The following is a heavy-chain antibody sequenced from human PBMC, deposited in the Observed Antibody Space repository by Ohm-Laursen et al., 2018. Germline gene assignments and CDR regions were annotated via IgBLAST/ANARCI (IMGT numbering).Heavy chain of an antibody. J-gene: IGHJ4*02. D-gene: IGHD6-6*01. CDR2: INHSGTT. V-gene: IGHV4-34*01. Sequence: SQTLSLTCAVYGGSFSDYNWSWIRRTPGKGLEWIGEINHSGTTDYNPSLKSRVTISLDTSKNQFSLKLSSVTAADTAVYYCAVPEYDYWGQGTLVTVSS. CDR3: AVPEYDY. CDR1: GGSFSDYN.